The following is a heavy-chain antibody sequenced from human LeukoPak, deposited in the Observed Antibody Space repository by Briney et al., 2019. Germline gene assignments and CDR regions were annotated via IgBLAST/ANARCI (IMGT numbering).Heavy chain of an antibody. V-gene: IGHV3-23*01. Sequence: GGSLRLSCAASGFTFNSYAMSWVRQAPGKGLEWVSTISGSGGGTYYAGSVKGRFTNSRDNSKNTLYLQMDSLRAEDTAVYYCAKDDSSGSYFDYWGQGTLVTVSS. CDR2: ISGSGGGT. J-gene: IGHJ4*02. CDR3: AKDDSSGSYFDY. CDR1: GFTFNSYA. D-gene: IGHD3-22*01.